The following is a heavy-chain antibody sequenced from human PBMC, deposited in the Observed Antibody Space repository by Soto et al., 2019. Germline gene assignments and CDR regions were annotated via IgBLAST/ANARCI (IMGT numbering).Heavy chain of an antibody. Sequence: PGGSLRLSCAASGFTFSSYDMHWVRQATGKGLEWVSAIDTAGDTYYPGSVKGRFTISRENGKNSLYLPMNSLRAGDTAVYFCERGGRDSDTRYGMDVWGQGTTVTVSS. J-gene: IGHJ6*02. CDR2: IDTAGDT. CDR1: GFTFSSYD. D-gene: IGHD3-22*01. V-gene: IGHV3-13*04. CDR3: ERGGRDSDTRYGMDV.